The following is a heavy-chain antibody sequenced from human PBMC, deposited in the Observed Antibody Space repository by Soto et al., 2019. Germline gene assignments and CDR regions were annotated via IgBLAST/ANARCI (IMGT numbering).Heavy chain of an antibody. CDR2: IFSSDSYA. V-gene: IGHV5-51*01. D-gene: IGHD6-19*01. CDR1: GYSFSTYS. J-gene: IGHJ4*02. CDR3: ATSRASIAVAGETEYYFDY. Sequence: GESLKISCKGSGYSFSTYSIGWVRQMPGKGLEWMGNIFSSDSYARYSPSFQGQVTISVDTSISTAYMELSRLTSDDTAVYYCATSRASIAVAGETEYYFDYWGQGTLVTVSS.